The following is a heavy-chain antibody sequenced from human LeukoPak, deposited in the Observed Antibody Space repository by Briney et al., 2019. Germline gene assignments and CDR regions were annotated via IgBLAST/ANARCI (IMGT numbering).Heavy chain of an antibody. CDR3: AREDSYDSSGYYTPFDY. J-gene: IGHJ4*02. Sequence: HPGGSLRLSCAASGFTFSSYWMHWVRQAPGKGLVWVSRINSDGSSTSYADSVKGRFTISRDNAKNTLYLQMNSLRAEDTAVYYCAREDSYDSSGYYTPFDYWGQGTLVTVSS. V-gene: IGHV3-74*01. CDR1: GFTFSSYW. D-gene: IGHD3-22*01. CDR2: INSDGSST.